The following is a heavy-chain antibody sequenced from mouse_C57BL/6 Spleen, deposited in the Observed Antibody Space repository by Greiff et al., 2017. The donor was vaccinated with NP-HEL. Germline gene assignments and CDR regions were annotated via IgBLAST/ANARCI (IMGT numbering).Heavy chain of an antibody. CDR1: GFTFSSYA. CDR2: ISDGGSYT. D-gene: IGHD2-4*01. V-gene: IGHV5-4*01. J-gene: IGHJ2*01. Sequence: EVQGVESGGGLVKPGGSLKLSCAASGFTFSSYAMSWVRQTPEKRLEWVATISDGGSYTYYPDNVKGRFTISRDNAKNNLYLQMSHLKSEDTAMYYCAIYYDYDGYFDYWGQGTTLTVSS. CDR3: AIYYDYDGYFDY.